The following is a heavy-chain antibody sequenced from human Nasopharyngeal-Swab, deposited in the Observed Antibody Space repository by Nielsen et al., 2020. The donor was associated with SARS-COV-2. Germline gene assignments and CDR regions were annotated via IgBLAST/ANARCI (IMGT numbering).Heavy chain of an antibody. V-gene: IGHV4-59*08. J-gene: IGHJ4*02. CDR2: IYYSGST. D-gene: IGHD3-22*01. CDR1: GASITSYY. CDR3: ARHPRYYDSSGYHFDY. Sequence: SETLSLTCTVSGASITSYYWSWIRQPQGKGLEWIGYIYYSGSTNDNPSLKSRVTISVDTSKNQFSLKLSSVTAADTAVYYCARHPRYYDSSGYHFDYWGQGTLVTVSS.